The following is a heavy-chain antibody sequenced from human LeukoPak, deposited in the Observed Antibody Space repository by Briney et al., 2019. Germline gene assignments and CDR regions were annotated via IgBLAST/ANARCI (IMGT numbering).Heavy chain of an antibody. J-gene: IGHJ5*02. CDR1: GFTFSSYS. CDR3: AKDKRNSWSHGVLTS. CDR2: INWNSDDI. Sequence: PGGSLRLSCAASGFTFSSYSMNWVRQAPGKGLEWVSGINWNSDDIGYANSVKGRFSISRDNAKNALHLQMNSLRTEDTAFYFCAKDKRNSWSHGVLTSWGQGTLVTVSS. V-gene: IGHV3-9*01. D-gene: IGHD6-13*01.